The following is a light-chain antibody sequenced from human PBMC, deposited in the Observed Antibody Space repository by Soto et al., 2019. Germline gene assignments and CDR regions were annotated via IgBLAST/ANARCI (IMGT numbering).Light chain of an antibody. Sequence: EIVLTQSPAPLSSFPGDRVTLSCRASQYINTSLAWYQHRPGQAPRLLIYQTSLRAAGIPARFSASGSGTDCTLTITDVQPEDFAIDYCHQRQSWHRTFGQGT. J-gene: IGKJ1*01. V-gene: IGKV3D-11*01. CDR2: QTS. CDR3: HQRQSWHRT. CDR1: QYINTS.